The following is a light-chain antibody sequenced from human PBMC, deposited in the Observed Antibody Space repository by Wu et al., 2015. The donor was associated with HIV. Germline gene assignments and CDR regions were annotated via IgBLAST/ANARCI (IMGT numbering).Light chain of an antibody. Sequence: DIQMTQSPSSLSASVGDRVTITCRASQGISKSLAWYQQKPGKAPKLLLYATSRLESGVPSRFSGSGSVTDYTLTISSLLPEDFVTYYCQQYYSTPLTFGGGTKVEIK. CDR2: ATS. V-gene: IGKV1-NL1*01. J-gene: IGKJ4*01. CDR1: QGISKS. CDR3: QQYYSTPLT.